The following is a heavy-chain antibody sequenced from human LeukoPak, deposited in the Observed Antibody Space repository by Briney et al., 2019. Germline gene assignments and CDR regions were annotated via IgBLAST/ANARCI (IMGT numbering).Heavy chain of an antibody. CDR1: GGSISSYY. J-gene: IGHJ4*02. V-gene: IGHV4-59*01. Sequence: PSETLSLTCTVSGGSISSYYWSWIRQPPGKGLEWIGYIYYSGSTNYNPSLKSRVTISVDTSKNQFSLKLSSVTAADTAVYYRARVRDGYNLDYWGQGTLVTVSS. CDR2: IYYSGST. CDR3: ARVRDGYNLDY. D-gene: IGHD5-24*01.